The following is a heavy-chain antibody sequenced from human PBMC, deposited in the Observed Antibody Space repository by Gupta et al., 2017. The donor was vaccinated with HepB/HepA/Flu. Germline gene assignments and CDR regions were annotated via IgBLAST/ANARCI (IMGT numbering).Heavy chain of an antibody. CDR3: ARVGGSGWSTRLYYFDY. D-gene: IGHD6-19*01. Sequence: IGYIYYSGSTNYNPSLKSRVTISVDTSKNQFSLKLSSVTAADTAVYYCARVGGSGWSTRLYYFDYWGQGTLVTVSS. V-gene: IGHV4-59*01. J-gene: IGHJ4*02. CDR2: IYYSGST.